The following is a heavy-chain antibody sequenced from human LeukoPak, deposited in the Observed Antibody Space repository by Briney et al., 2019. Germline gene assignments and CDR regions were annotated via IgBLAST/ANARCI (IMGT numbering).Heavy chain of an antibody. Sequence: PGGSLRLSCAASGFTFSDYYMSWIRQAPGKGVEWGSYISSSGSTIYYADSVKGRFTISRDNAKNSLYLQMNSLRAEDTAVYYCSSAVDTAMFFDYWGQGTLVTVSS. J-gene: IGHJ4*02. D-gene: IGHD5-18*01. CDR3: SSAVDTAMFFDY. CDR2: ISSSGSTI. CDR1: GFTFSDYY. V-gene: IGHV3-11*01.